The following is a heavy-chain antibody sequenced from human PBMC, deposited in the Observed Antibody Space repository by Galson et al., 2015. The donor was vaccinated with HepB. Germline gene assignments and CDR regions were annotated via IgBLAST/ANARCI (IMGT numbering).Heavy chain of an antibody. D-gene: IGHD7-27*01. CDR1: GGSFSGHY. CDR3: ATEDLPTLTGTRAGAFDI. J-gene: IGHJ3*02. Sequence: ETLSLTCAVYGGSFSGHYWSWIRQTPGKGLEWIGEIYHSGSTNYNPSLESRVTMSLDTSKNQFSLKLSSVTAADTAVYYCATEDLPTLTGTRAGAFDIWGQGTMVTVSS. V-gene: IGHV4-34*01. CDR2: IYHSGST.